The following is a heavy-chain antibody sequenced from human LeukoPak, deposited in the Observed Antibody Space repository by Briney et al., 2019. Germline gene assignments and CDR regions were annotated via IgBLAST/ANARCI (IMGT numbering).Heavy chain of an antibody. CDR3: ASYLYWWSDLGY. Sequence: PGRSLRLSCAASAFTFTFSTSGMHWVRQAPGKGLEWVAFIQYDDSEKYYVDSVRGRFTISRDNAKNSLYLQMNSLRVEDTAVYYCASYLYWWSDLGYWGQGTLVTVSS. J-gene: IGHJ4*02. CDR1: AFTFTFSTSG. D-gene: IGHD2-8*02. CDR2: IQYDDSEK. V-gene: IGHV3-33*03.